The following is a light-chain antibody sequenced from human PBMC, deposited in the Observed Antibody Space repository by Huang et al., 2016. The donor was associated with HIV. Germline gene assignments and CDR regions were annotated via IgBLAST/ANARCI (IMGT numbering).Light chain of an antibody. CDR3: QQYDTSRRT. CDR2: DAS. Sequence: EVVLTQSPGTLSLSPGERATLSCRATQSVNSHLAWYQQKPGQAPRRLMYDASTRAIGVPDRFSGSGSGTDFTLTISRLEPEDFAVYYCQQYDTSRRTFGQGTKVEF. CDR1: QSVNSH. J-gene: IGKJ1*01. V-gene: IGKV3-20*01.